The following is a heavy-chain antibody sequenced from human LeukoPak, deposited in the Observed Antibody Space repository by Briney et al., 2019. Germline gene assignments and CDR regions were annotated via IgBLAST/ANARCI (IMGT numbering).Heavy chain of an antibody. CDR2: ITNSGNSK. V-gene: IGHV3-48*01. CDR1: EFTFSSYS. CDR3: LRWFDY. D-gene: IGHD4-23*01. Sequence: GGSLRLSCAASEFTFSSYSMNWVRQAPGKGLEWVSYITNSGNSKSYADSVKGRFTISRDNSKNTLYLQMNSLRAEDTAVYYCLRWFDYWGQGTLVTVSS. J-gene: IGHJ4*02.